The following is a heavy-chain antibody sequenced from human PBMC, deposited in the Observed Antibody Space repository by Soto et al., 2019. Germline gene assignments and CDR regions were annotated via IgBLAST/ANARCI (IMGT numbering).Heavy chain of an antibody. D-gene: IGHD3-3*01. CDR2: IWDDGSNK. CDR3: ARAAYKYSAYDLAFDI. CDR1: GFTFSSYG. J-gene: IGHJ3*02. V-gene: IGHV3-33*01. Sequence: HPGGSLRLSCGSSGFTFSSYGMHWVRQAPGKGLEWVALIWDDGSNKYYGDSVKGRFTISRDNLKNTLYLHMNNLRAEDTAVYYCARAAYKYSAYDLAFDIWGQGTMVTVSS.